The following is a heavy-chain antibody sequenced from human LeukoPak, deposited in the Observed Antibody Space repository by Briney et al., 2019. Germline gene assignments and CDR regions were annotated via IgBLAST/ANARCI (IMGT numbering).Heavy chain of an antibody. Sequence: ASVKVSCKASGYTITSYHMHWVRQAPGQGLEWMGIINPSGGSTSYAQKFQGRVTMTRDMSTSTVYMELSNLRSEDTAVYYCARERDIVVVPAAPTPLLYWGQGTLVTVSS. V-gene: IGHV1-46*01. CDR2: INPSGGST. J-gene: IGHJ4*02. D-gene: IGHD2-2*01. CDR3: ARERDIVVVPAAPTPLLY. CDR1: GYTITSYH.